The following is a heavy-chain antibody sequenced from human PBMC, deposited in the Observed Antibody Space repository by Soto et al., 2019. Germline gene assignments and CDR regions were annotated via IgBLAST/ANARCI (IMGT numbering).Heavy chain of an antibody. CDR1: GDSFGSYA. J-gene: IGHJ5*02. V-gene: IGHV1-69*01. CDR3: AREAFGRFDP. D-gene: IGHD3-10*01. Sequence: QMQLVQSGPEVKKPGSSVKVSCKASGDSFGSYAVSWVRQAPGQGLEWMGAIIPVFGTTNYTQKFQGRVTITADDSTTTAYMELSSLRSDDTAVYYCAREAFGRFDPWDQGTLVTVSS. CDR2: IIPVFGTT.